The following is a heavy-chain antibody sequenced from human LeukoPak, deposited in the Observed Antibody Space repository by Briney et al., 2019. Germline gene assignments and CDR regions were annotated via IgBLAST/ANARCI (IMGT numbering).Heavy chain of an antibody. J-gene: IGHJ4*02. CDR1: GGSISSGSYY. Sequence: SETLSLTCTVSGGSISSGSYYWAWIRQPPGKGLEWIGYIYYSGSINYNPSLKSRVTISVDTSKNQFSLKLSSVTAADTAVYYCARSRGYSYGTTFLDYWGQGTLVTVSS. D-gene: IGHD5-18*01. CDR2: IYYSGSI. V-gene: IGHV4-61*05. CDR3: ARSRGYSYGTTFLDY.